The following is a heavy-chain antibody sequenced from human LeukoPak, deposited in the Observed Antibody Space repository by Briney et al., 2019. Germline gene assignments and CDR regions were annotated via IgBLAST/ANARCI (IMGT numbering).Heavy chain of an antibody. CDR2: ISGSDGST. Sequence: GGSLRLSCAASGFTISIYAMNWVRQAXXXXXEWVSLISGSDGSTYYADSVKGRFTISRDNSKNTVYLQMNSLRAEDTAVYYCTRGDYEVYWGQGTLVTVSS. J-gene: IGHJ4*02. V-gene: IGHV3-23*01. CDR1: GFTISIYA. D-gene: IGHD4-17*01. CDR3: TRGDYEVY.